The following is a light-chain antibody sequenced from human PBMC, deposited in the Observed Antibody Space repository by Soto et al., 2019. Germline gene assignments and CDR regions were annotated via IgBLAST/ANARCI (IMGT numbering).Light chain of an antibody. Sequence: QSALTQPASVSGSPGQSITISCTGTSSDIGSYNYVSWYQQHPGKAPKLMIYDINNRPSGVSNRFSGSKSGNTASLKISGFQAEDEADYYCCSYATTDTYVVFGGGTKLTVL. CDR2: DIN. J-gene: IGLJ2*01. V-gene: IGLV2-14*01. CDR1: SSDIGSYNY. CDR3: CSYATTDTYVV.